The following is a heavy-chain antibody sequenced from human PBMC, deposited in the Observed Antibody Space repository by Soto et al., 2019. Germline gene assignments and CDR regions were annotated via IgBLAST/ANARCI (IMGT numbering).Heavy chain of an antibody. V-gene: IGHV4-30-4*01. CDR3: VRGGNPYHYATSGPGTFDK. CDR1: GDSVSSGDSY. Sequence: QVQLQESGPGLVKPSQTLSLTCSVSGDSVSSGDSYWSWIRQPPGKALEWIGYTSFSGYTSYSPSLKSRVTISVDMSKYQFSLRLTSVTAADTAVYYCVRGGNPYHYATSGPGTFDKWGQGTLVAVSS. CDR2: TSFSGYT. D-gene: IGHD1-26*01. J-gene: IGHJ4*02.